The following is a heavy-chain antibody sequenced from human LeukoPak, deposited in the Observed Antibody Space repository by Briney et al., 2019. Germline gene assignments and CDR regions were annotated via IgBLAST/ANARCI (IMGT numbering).Heavy chain of an antibody. CDR3: ARDGSGSYESYFDY. CDR2: ISGGSGTI. V-gene: IGHV3-48*03. J-gene: IGHJ4*02. Sequence: PGESLRLSCAASGFTFSSYGMNWVRQAPGKGLEWVSHISGGSGTISYADSVRGRFTISRDYAKNSLYLQMKSLRAEDTAVYYCARDGSGSYESYFDYWGQGTLVTVFS. D-gene: IGHD1-26*01. CDR1: GFTFSSYG.